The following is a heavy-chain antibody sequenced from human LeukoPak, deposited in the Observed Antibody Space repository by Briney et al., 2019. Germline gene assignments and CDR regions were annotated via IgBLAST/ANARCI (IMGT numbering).Heavy chain of an antibody. CDR2: IYYTGST. J-gene: IGHJ4*02. V-gene: IGHV4-59*12. D-gene: IGHD1-14*01. Sequence: PSDTLSLMCSVSGGSLNLYYWSWVRQTPAKGLEWIGFIYYTGSTNYNPSLKSRVTMSVDTSKSQFSLKLASVTAADTALYYCARGANRLDSWGRGTVVTVSS. CDR3: ARGANRLDS. CDR1: GGSLNLYY.